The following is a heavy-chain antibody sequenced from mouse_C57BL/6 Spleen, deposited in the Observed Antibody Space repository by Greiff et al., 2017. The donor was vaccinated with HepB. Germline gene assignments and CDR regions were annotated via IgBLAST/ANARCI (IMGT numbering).Heavy chain of an antibody. Sequence: VKLVESGPGLVQPSQSLSITCTVSGFSLTSYGVHWVRQSPGKGLEWLGVIWRGGSTDYNAAFMSRLSITKDNSKSQVFFKMNSLQADDTAIYYCAKNLAGTRGYYAMDYWGQGTSVTVSS. CDR2: IWRGGST. CDR1: GFSLTSYG. V-gene: IGHV2-5*01. CDR3: AKNLAGTRGYYAMDY. J-gene: IGHJ4*01. D-gene: IGHD4-1*01.